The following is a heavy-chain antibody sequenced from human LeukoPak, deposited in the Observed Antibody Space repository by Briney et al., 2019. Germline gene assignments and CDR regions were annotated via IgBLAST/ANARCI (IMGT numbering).Heavy chain of an antibody. CDR2: IYYGGST. Sequence: SETLSLTCTVSGGSISSGGYYWSWIRQHPGKGLEWIGYIYYGGSTYYNPSLKSRVTISVDTSKNQFSLKLSSVTAADTAVYYCARVIGYCSGGSCYPYNWFDPWGQGTLVTVSS. D-gene: IGHD2-15*01. J-gene: IGHJ5*02. CDR1: GGSISSGGYY. CDR3: ARVIGYCSGGSCYPYNWFDP. V-gene: IGHV4-31*03.